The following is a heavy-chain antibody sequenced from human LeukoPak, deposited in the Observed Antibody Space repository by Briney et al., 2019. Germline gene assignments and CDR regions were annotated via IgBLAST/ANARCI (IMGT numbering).Heavy chain of an antibody. J-gene: IGHJ4*02. CDR2: IYSGGST. D-gene: IGHD3-22*01. Sequence: GGSLRLSCAASGFTVSSNYMSWVRQAPGRGLEWVSVIYSGGSTYYADSVKGRFTISRDNSKNTLYLQMNSLSAEDTAVYYCAREEGVDSSDYWGQGTLVTVSS. CDR3: AREEGVDSSDY. V-gene: IGHV3-66*01. CDR1: GFTVSSNY.